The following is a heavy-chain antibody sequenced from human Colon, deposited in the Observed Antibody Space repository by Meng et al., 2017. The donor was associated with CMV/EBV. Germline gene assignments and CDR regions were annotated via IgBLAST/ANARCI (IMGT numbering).Heavy chain of an antibody. CDR3: ARASTTGRVFGVVPPDKSCFDY. CDR1: GYSFTTYG. CDR2: IDPYHGNA. J-gene: IGHJ4*02. V-gene: IGHV1-18*01. D-gene: IGHD3-3*01. Sequence: ASVKVSCKASGYSFTTYGITWVRQAPGKGLEWMGWIDPYHGNASYSQKFQGRLALTTDTSTLTAYLELRSLGSDDSALYYCARASTTGRVFGVVPPDKSCFDYWGQGALVTVSS.